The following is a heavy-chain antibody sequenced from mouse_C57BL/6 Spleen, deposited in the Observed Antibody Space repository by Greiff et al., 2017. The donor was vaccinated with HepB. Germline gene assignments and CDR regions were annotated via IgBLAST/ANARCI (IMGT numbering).Heavy chain of an antibody. D-gene: IGHD2-4*01. CDR2: IDPETGGT. CDR3: TRGEDDYDEGYFDY. CDR1: GYTFTDYE. Sequence: VQLQQSGAELVRPGASVTLSCKASGYTFTDYEMHWVKQTPVHGLEWIGAIDPETGGTAYNQKFKGKAILTADKSSSTAYMELRSLTSEDSAVYYCTRGEDDYDEGYFDYWGQGTTLTVSS. V-gene: IGHV1-15*01. J-gene: IGHJ2*01.